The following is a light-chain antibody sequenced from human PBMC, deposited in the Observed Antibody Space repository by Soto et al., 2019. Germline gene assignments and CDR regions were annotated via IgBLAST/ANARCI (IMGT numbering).Light chain of an antibody. CDR3: HQHQSWPRT. CDR1: QYINTS. CDR2: HTS. Sequence: DIVLTQSPSTLSSFLGDRVTLSCRASQYINTSLAWYQHRPGQAPRLLIYHTSIRATGIPARFSASGSGTDFTLTISDVQPEDFALYYCHQHQSWPRTFGQGTKV. J-gene: IGKJ1*01. V-gene: IGKV3-11*01.